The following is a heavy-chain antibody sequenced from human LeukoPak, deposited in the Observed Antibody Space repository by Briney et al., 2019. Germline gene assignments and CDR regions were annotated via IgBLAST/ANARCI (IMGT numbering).Heavy chain of an antibody. V-gene: IGHV1-69*13. Sequence: GASVKVSCKASGGTFSSYAISWVRQAPGQGLEWMGGIIPIFGTANYAQKFQGRVTITADESTSTAYMELSSLRSEDTAVYYCARVATTVTTGDYWGQGTLVTVSS. J-gene: IGHJ4*02. D-gene: IGHD4-17*01. CDR2: IIPIFGTA. CDR3: ARVATTVTTGDY. CDR1: GGTFSSYA.